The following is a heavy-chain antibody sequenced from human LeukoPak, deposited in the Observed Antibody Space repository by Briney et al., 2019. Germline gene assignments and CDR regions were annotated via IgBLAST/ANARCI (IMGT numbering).Heavy chain of an antibody. CDR3: ARGTPSGSYDFDY. D-gene: IGHD1-26*01. Sequence: TSQTLSLTCTVSGGSISSDVYYWSWIRQPPGKGLEWIGYIYYRGTTYYNPSLKSRVTISVDTSKNQFSLKLSSVTAADTAVYYRARGTPSGSYDFDYWGQGTLVTVSS. CDR2: IYYRGTT. V-gene: IGHV4-30-4*01. CDR1: GGSISSDVYY. J-gene: IGHJ4*02.